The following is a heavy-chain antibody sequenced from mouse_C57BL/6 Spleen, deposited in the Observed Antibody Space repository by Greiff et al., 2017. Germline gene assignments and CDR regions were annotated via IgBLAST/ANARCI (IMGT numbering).Heavy chain of an antibody. Sequence: VQLQQSGPGLVKPSQSLSLTCSVTGYSITSGYYWNWIRQFPGNKLEWMGYISYDGSNNYNPSLKNRISITRDTSKNQFFLKLNSVTTEDTATYYCASLDYWGQGTTLTVSS. CDR3: ASLDY. CDR2: ISYDGSN. V-gene: IGHV3-6*01. CDR1: GYSITSGYY. J-gene: IGHJ2*01.